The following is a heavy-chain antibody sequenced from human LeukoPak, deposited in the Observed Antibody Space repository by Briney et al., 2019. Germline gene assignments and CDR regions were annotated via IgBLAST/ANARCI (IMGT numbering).Heavy chain of an antibody. J-gene: IGHJ3*02. CDR2: INPNSGGT. CDR3: ARDRGGGYCSSTSCYPADAFDI. V-gene: IGHV1-2*04. D-gene: IGHD2-2*01. Sequence: GASVKVSCKASGYTFTGYYMHWVRQAPGQGLEWMGWINPNSGGTNYAQKFQGWGTMTRDTCISTAYMELSRLRSDDTAVYCCARDRGGGYCSSTSCYPADAFDIWGQGTMVTVSS. CDR1: GYTFTGYY.